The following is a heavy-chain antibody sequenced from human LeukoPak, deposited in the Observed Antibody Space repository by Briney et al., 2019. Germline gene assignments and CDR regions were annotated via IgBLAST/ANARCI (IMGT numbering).Heavy chain of an antibody. D-gene: IGHD3-22*01. CDR1: GGTFSSYA. CDR2: IIPIFGTA. J-gene: IGHJ4*02. V-gene: IGHV1-69*13. Sequence: SVKVSCKASGGTFSSYAISWVRQAPGQGLEWMGGIIPIFGTANYAQKFQGRVTITADESTSTAYMELSSLRSEDTAVHYCARSRDSSGYYLDYWGQGTLVTVSS. CDR3: ARSRDSSGYYLDY.